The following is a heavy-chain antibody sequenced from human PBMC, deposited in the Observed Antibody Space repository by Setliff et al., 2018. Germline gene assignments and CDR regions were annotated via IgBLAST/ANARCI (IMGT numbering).Heavy chain of an antibody. CDR2: INHSGST. CDR1: GGSFSGYY. D-gene: IGHD3-10*01. Sequence: SETLSLTCAVYGGSFSGYYWSWIRQPPGKGLEWIGEINHSGSTNYNPSLKSRVTISVDTSKNQFSLNLSSVTAADTAVYYCARAGGGYYGSGSYWSRGVFDYWGQGTLVTVSS. J-gene: IGHJ4*02. V-gene: IGHV4-34*01. CDR3: ARAGGGYYGSGSYWSRGVFDY.